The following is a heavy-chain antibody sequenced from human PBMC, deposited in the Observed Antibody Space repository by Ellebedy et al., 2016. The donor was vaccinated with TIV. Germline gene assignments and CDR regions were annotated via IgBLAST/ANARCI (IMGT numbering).Heavy chain of an antibody. D-gene: IGHD6-19*01. CDR3: ARYGVGSGLDY. J-gene: IGHJ4*02. V-gene: IGHV3-30-3*01. CDR1: GFTFYRNA. Sequence: GESLKIPCAAPGFTFYRNAMHCVRRAPGKGLEWPAVISSDGNNKFYADSVKGRFTVSRDNSKTTLFVEMTSLRVEDTGVYYCARYGVGSGLDYWGQGTLVTVSS. CDR2: ISSDGNNK.